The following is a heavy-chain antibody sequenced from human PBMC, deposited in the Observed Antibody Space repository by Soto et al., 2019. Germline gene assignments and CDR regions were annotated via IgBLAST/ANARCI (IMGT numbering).Heavy chain of an antibody. J-gene: IGHJ5*02. Sequence: PSETLSLTCAVSGCSISSGGYSWSWIRQPPGKGLEWIGYIYHSGSTYYNPSLKSRVTISVDRSKNQFSLKLSSVTAADTAVYYCARDTRYNTVTAPWGQGTLVTVSS. CDR3: ARDTRYNTVTAP. V-gene: IGHV4-30-2*01. CDR1: GCSISSGGYS. D-gene: IGHD4-17*01. CDR2: IYHSGST.